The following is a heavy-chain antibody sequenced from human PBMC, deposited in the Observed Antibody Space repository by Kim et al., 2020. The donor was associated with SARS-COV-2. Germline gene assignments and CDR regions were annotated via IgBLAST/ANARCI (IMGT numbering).Heavy chain of an antibody. D-gene: IGHD6-13*01. CDR1: GFTFSSYA. V-gene: IGHV3-30*04. Sequence: GGSLRLSCAASGFTFSSYAMHWVRQAPGKGLEWVAVISYDGSNKYYADSVKGRFTISRDNSKNTLYLQINSLRAEDTAVYYCARDGSSWYLDYWGQGNLVTVSS. CDR2: ISYDGSNK. CDR3: ARDGSSWYLDY. J-gene: IGHJ4*02.